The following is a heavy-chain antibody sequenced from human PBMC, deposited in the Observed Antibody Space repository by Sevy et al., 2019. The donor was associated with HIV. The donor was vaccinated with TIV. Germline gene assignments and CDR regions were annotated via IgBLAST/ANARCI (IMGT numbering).Heavy chain of an antibody. D-gene: IGHD3-10*01. J-gene: IGHJ6*02. CDR2: ISAYDGNT. CDR1: GYTFNTFG. V-gene: IGHV1-18*04. CDR3: ARDSIPLVQGIIITPYYYGMDV. Sequence: ASVKVSCKTSGYTFNTFGINWVRQAPGQGLQWVGWISAYDGNTKFVQNLQGRVSMTTETSTITVYMELKNLRSDDTAVYYCARDSIPLVQGIIITPYYYGMDVWGQGTTVTVSS.